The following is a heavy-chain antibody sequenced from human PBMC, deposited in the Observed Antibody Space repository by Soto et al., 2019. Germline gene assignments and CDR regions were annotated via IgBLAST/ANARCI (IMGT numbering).Heavy chain of an antibody. CDR1: GGTFSSYT. Sequence: QVQLVQSGAEVKKPGSSVKVSCKASGGTFSSYTISWVRQAPGQGLEWMGRIIPILGIANYAQKFQGRVTITADKSTSTAYMELSSLRSEDTAVYYCAVPQRLAAAGTGGGMDVWGKGTTVTVSS. J-gene: IGHJ6*03. V-gene: IGHV1-69*02. CDR2: IIPILGIA. CDR3: AVPQRLAAAGTGGGMDV. D-gene: IGHD6-13*01.